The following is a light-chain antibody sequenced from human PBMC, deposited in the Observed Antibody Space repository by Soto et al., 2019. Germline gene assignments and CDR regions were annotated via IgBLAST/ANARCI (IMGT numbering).Light chain of an antibody. CDR1: QPISNY. CDR3: LQHKSYKWT. Sequence: DIQMTQSPSAMSASVGDRVIITCRSSQPISNYLAWFQQKPGQAPKSLIYAASTLQSGVPSRFSGSGSGTEFSLTIDTLEPEDFATYFCLQHKSYKWTFGQGTKVDIK. V-gene: IGKV1-17*03. J-gene: IGKJ1*01. CDR2: AAS.